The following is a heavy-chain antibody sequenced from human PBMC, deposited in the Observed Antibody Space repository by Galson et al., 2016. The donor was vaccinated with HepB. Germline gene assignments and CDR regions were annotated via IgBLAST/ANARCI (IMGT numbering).Heavy chain of an antibody. CDR3: ARDPHSLDF. CDR2: IRSTGTTT. Sequence: SLRLSCAASGFSLSSYSMNWVRQAPGKGLEWVSYIRSTGTTTHYADSVEGRFTISRDVAENSVYLQMNSLREEDTAVYYCARDPHSLDFWGQGTLVTVSS. V-gene: IGHV3-48*02. CDR1: GFSLSSYS. D-gene: IGHD2-21*01. J-gene: IGHJ4*02.